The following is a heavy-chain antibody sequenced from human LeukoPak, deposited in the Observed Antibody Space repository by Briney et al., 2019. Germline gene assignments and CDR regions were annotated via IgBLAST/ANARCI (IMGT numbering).Heavy chain of an antibody. CDR2: ISYDGSNK. CDR3: AKDGNFAFGD. CDR1: GFTFSSYA. V-gene: IGHV3-30*04. J-gene: IGHJ4*02. D-gene: IGHD4-23*01. Sequence: PGGSLRLSCAASGFTFSSYAMHWVRQAPGKGLEWVAVISYDGSNKYYADSVKGRFTISRDNSKNTLYLQMNSLRAEDTAVYYCAKDGNFAFGDWGQGTLVTVSS.